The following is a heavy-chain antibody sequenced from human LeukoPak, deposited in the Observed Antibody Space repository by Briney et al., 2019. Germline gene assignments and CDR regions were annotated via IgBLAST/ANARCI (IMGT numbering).Heavy chain of an antibody. Sequence: SETLSLTCTVSGGSISSYYWNWIRQPPGKGLEWIGNIYYSGSTNYNPSLKSRVTISVDTSKNQFSLKLSSVAAADTAVYYCASSSAMVTHSFDYWGQGTLVTVSS. CDR3: ASSSAMVTHSFDY. CDR2: IYYSGST. CDR1: GGSISSYY. J-gene: IGHJ4*02. V-gene: IGHV4-59*01. D-gene: IGHD5-18*01.